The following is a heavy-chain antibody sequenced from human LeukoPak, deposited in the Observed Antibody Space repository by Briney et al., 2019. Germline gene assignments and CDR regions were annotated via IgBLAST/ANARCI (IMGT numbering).Heavy chain of an antibody. V-gene: IGHV4-34*01. CDR2: ITHVGDS. CDR3: ARGNRRLAYYGSGSRLPFDY. J-gene: IGHJ4*02. D-gene: IGHD3-10*01. Sequence: SETLSLTCSVFGASFSGNYWIWIRQPPGKGLEWIGEITHVGDSNYNPSLKSRVTISLDTSKSQFSLKLHSLTAADTAVYYCARGNRRLAYYGSGSRLPFDYWGQGTLVTVSS. CDR1: GASFSGNY.